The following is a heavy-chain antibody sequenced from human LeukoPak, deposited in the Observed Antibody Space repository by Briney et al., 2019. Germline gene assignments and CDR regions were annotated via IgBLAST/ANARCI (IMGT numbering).Heavy chain of an antibody. CDR2: IYSGGTT. CDR3: AREYGDYVYY. Sequence: GGSLRLPCAASGFTVSSNYMRWVRQAPGKGLEWVSVIYSGGTTYYADSVKGRFTISRDNSKNTLYLQMNSLRAEDTAVYYCAREYGDYVYYWGQGTLVTVSS. D-gene: IGHD4-17*01. CDR1: GFTVSSNY. J-gene: IGHJ4*02. V-gene: IGHV3-66*01.